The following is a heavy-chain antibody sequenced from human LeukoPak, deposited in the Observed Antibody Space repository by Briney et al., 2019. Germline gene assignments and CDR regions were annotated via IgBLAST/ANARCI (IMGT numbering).Heavy chain of an antibody. CDR1: GGTFSSYA. CDR2: IIPIFGTE. Sequence: SVKVSCKASGGTFSSYAISWVRQAPGQGLEWMGGIIPIFGTENYAQKFQGRVTITTDESTSTAYMELSSLRSEDTAVYYCAREYYYDSSGYYGTFDIWGQGTMVTVSS. V-gene: IGHV1-69*05. D-gene: IGHD3-22*01. CDR3: AREYYYDSSGYYGTFDI. J-gene: IGHJ3*02.